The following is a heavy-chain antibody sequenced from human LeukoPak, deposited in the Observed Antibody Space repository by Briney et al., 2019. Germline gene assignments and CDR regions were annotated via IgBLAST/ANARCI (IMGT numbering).Heavy chain of an antibody. CDR1: GFTFSSYW. D-gene: IGHD5-12*01. V-gene: IGHV3-74*01. CDR3: ARNKVATLSAFDI. Sequence: GGSLRLSCAASGFTFSSYWMHWVRQAPGKGLVWVSRINSDGSTTSYADSVKGRFTISRDNAKNTLYLQMNSLRAEDTAVYYCARNKVATLSAFDIWGQGTMVTVSS. J-gene: IGHJ3*02. CDR2: INSDGSTT.